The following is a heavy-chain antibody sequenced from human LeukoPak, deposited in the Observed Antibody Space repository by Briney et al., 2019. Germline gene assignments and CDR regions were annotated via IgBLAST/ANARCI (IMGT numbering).Heavy chain of an antibody. D-gene: IGHD3-10*01. CDR3: ALRITMVRS. Sequence: PGGSLRLSCAASGFTFSSYGMSWVRQAPGKGLEWVSAISGSGGSTYYADSVKGRFTLSRDTFKNTLYLQMNSLRAEDTAVYYCALRITMVRSWGQGTLVTVSS. V-gene: IGHV3-23*01. J-gene: IGHJ5*02. CDR1: GFTFSSYG. CDR2: ISGSGGST.